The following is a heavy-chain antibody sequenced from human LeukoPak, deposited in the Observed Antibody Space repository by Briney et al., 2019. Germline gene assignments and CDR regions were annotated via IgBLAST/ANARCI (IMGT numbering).Heavy chain of an antibody. J-gene: IGHJ4*02. CDR2: IYYSGST. D-gene: IGHD6-13*01. CDR1: DGSISSSSYY. V-gene: IGHV4-39*01. Sequence: SETLSLTCTVSDGSISSSSYYWGWIRQPPGKGLEWIGSIYYSGSTYYNPSLKSRVTISVDTSKNQFSLKLSSVTAADTAVYYCARRGSSWYWYFDYWGQGTLVTVSS. CDR3: ARRGSSWYWYFDY.